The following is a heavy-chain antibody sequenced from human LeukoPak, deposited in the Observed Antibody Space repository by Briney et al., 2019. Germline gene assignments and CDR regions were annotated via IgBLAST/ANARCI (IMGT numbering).Heavy chain of an antibody. J-gene: IGHJ3*02. Sequence: GGSLRLSCAASGFTFSSYAMHWVRQAPGKGLEGVANIKQDGSEKYYVDSVKGRFTISRDNAKNSMYLQMNSLRAEDTAVYYCARGGGSSPLDAFDIWGQGTMVTVSS. CDR1: GFTFSSYA. V-gene: IGHV3-7*01. CDR3: ARGGGSSPLDAFDI. D-gene: IGHD6-13*01. CDR2: IKQDGSEK.